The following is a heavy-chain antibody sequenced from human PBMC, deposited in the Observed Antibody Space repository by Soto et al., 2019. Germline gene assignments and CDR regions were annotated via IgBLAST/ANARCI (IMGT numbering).Heavy chain of an antibody. CDR3: ARGWEFDY. CDR2: ISAYNGNT. V-gene: IGHV1-18*01. CDR1: GYTFTSYG. J-gene: IGHJ4*02. Sequence: ASVKVSCKASGYTFTSYGISWVRQAPGQGLEWMGWISAYNGNTNYAQKLQDRVTMTTDTSTATAYMELRNLTSADTAVYYCARGWEFDYWGQGSLVTVSS. D-gene: IGHD1-26*01.